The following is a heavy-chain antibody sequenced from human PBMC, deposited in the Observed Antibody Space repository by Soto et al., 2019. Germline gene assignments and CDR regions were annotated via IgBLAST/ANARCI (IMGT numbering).Heavy chain of an antibody. CDR1: GGSVSSTYW. D-gene: IGHD6-13*01. Sequence: QVELQESGPGLVKPSGTLSLTCAVSGGSVSSTYWWSWVRQPPGKGLEWIGEIYHSGSANYNPSPKSRVTTSGGNSKNQFSLNLNSLTAADTAVYYCARYNAASGTYYFDYWGQGTLVTVSS. CDR2: IYHSGSA. V-gene: IGHV4-4*02. J-gene: IGHJ4*02. CDR3: ARYNAASGTYYFDY.